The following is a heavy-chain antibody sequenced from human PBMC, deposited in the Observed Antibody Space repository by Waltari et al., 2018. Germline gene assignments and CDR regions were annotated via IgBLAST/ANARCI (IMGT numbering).Heavy chain of an antibody. V-gene: IGHV4-38-2*01. CDR3: ARLNGDYLYFQH. D-gene: IGHD4-17*01. J-gene: IGHJ1*01. Sequence: QVQLQESGPGLVKPSETLSLTCAVSGYSISRGYYWGWIRQPPGKGLEWIGSIYHSGGTYYNPSLKSRVTISVDTSKNQFSLKLSSVTAADTAVYYCARLNGDYLYFQHWGQGTLVTVSS. CDR2: IYHSGGT. CDR1: GYSISRGYY.